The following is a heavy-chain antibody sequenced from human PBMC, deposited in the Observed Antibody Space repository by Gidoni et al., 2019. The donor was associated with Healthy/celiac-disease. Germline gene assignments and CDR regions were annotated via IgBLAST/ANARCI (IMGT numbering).Heavy chain of an antibody. CDR3: AKEQSWYFDY. CDR2: ISYDGSNK. V-gene: IGHV3-30*18. J-gene: IGHJ4*02. CDR1: GFTFSIYG. Sequence: QVQLMESGGGVVQPGRSLRLSCAASGFTFSIYGMHWVRQAPGKGLELVAVISYDGSNKYYADSVKGRFTIARDNSKNTLYLQMNSLRAEDTAVYYCAKEQSWYFDYWGQGTLVTVSS.